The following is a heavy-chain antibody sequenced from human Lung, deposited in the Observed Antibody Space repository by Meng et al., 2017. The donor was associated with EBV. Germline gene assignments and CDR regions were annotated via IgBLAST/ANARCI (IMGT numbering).Heavy chain of an antibody. V-gene: IGHV1-2*06. CDR3: ARDLSGYYSFVDY. D-gene: IGHD3-22*01. J-gene: IGHJ4*02. CDR2: INPNNGGA. CDR1: GYTFTGDY. Sequence: QVKLVQSGAEVKRPVAPVKVSCKASGYTFTGDYMQWVRQAPGQGLEWMGRINPNNGGANYAQQFQGRVTMTTDTSISTAYMELSRLRSDDTAVYYCARDLSGYYSFVDYWGQGTLVTVSS.